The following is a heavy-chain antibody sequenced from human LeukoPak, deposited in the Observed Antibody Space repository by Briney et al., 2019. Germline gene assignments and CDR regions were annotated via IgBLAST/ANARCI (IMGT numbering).Heavy chain of an antibody. CDR3: ARMRYMDV. CDR2: IKEDGSEK. J-gene: IGHJ6*03. CDR1: GFTFGNYW. V-gene: IGHV3-7*01. Sequence: GGSLRLSCAVSGFTFGNYWMNWVRQAPGKGLEWLANIKEDGSEKNYVDSVKGRFTISRDNAKNSLYLQMNSLRAKDTAVYYCARMRYMDVWGKGTTVTVSS.